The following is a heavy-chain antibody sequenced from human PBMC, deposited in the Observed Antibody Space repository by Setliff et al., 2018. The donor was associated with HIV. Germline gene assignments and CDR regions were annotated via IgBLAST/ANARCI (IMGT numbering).Heavy chain of an antibody. CDR1: GYTFTGYY. CDR2: INPNSGGT. J-gene: IGHJ6*04. Sequence: ASVKVSCKASGYTFTGYYMHWVRQAPGQGLEWMGWINPNSGGTNYAQKFQGRVTMTRDTSISTAYMELSRLRSDDTAVYYCASRVWVDTAMVYYGMDVWGKGTTVTVSS. D-gene: IGHD5-18*01. CDR3: ASRVWVDTAMVYYGMDV. V-gene: IGHV1-2*02.